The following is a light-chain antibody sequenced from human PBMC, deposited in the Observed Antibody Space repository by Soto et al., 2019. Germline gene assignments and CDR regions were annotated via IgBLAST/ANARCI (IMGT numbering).Light chain of an antibody. CDR2: DAS. V-gene: IGKV3-15*01. Sequence: EIVMTQSPGTLSVSPGERATLSCWASQSVSSNLAWYQQKPGQAPRLLIYDASTRATGIPARFSGSGSGTEFTLIISSLQSEDFAFYYCQQHNDWPLTFGHGTKLEIK. CDR1: QSVSSN. J-gene: IGKJ2*01. CDR3: QQHNDWPLT.